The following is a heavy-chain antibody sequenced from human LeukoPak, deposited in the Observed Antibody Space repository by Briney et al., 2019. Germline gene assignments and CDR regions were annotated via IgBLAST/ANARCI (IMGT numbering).Heavy chain of an antibody. Sequence: PEGSLRLSCAASGFTFSSYAMSWVRQAPGKGLEWVSAISGSGGSTYYADSVKGRFTISRDNSKNTLYLQMNSLRAEDTAVYYCAKLNYDILAGPRDYWGQGTLVTVSS. CDR3: AKLNYDILAGPRDY. CDR2: ISGSGGST. CDR1: GFTFSSYA. V-gene: IGHV3-23*01. J-gene: IGHJ4*02. D-gene: IGHD3-9*01.